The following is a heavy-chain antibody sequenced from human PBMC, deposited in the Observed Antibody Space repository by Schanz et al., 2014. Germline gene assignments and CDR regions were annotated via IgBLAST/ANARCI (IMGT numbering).Heavy chain of an antibody. Sequence: VQLLESGGGLVKPGGSLRLSCTASGFPFSDYFMAWIRQPPGRGLEWVSYIGNGGVTIYYADSVKGRFTISRDNSKNSLYLQMNSLRADDTAVYYCAKGRFGELSAFDIWGQGTMVTVSS. J-gene: IGHJ3*02. CDR3: AKGRFGELSAFDI. CDR2: IGNGGVTI. V-gene: IGHV3-11*01. D-gene: IGHD3-10*01. CDR1: GFPFSDYF.